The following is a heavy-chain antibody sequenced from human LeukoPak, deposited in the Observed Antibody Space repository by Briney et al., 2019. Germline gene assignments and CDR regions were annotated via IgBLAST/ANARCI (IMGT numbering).Heavy chain of an antibody. V-gene: IGHV3-13*01. CDR3: ARDEGVAGPKYFDY. J-gene: IGHJ4*02. CDR1: GFTFSSYD. Sequence: PGGSLRLSCAASGFTFSSYDMHWVRQATGKGLEWVSAIGTAGDTYYPGSVKGRFTISRENAKNSLYLQMNSLRAGDTAVYYCARDEGVAGPKYFDYWGQGTLVTVSS. D-gene: IGHD6-19*01. CDR2: IGTAGDT.